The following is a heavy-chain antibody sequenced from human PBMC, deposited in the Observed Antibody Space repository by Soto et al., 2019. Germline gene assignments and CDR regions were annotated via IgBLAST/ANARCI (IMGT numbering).Heavy chain of an antibody. CDR1: AYTFTSYV. CDR2: ITAYNGDT. Sequence: ASGKVSCKASAYTFTSYVISWVRQAPGRGRARMPWITAYNGDTNHPQKSQARFTMTTATSTSTAYLDLRSMRSDDTAVYYRARSSGTSPPSRYYYGLDVWGQGTTVTDSS. CDR3: ARSSGTSPPSRYYYGLDV. V-gene: IGHV1-18*01. D-gene: IGHD1-26*01. J-gene: IGHJ6*02.